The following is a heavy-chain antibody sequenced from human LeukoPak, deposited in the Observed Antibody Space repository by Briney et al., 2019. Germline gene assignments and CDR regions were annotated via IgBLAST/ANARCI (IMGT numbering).Heavy chain of an antibody. CDR1: GGSFSGYY. CDR2: INHSGST. CDR3: ARLNGYYGSGSYYKRRYYFDY. J-gene: IGHJ4*02. V-gene: IGHV4-34*01. D-gene: IGHD3-10*01. Sequence: PSETLSLTCAVYGGSFSGYYWSWIRQPPGKGLEWSGEINHSGSTNYNPSLKSRVTISVDTSKNQFSLKLSSVTAADTAVYYCARLNGYYGSGSYYKRRYYFDYWGQGTLVTVSS.